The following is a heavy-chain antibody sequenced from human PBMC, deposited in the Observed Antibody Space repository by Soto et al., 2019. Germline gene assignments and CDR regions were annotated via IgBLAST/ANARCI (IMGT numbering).Heavy chain of an antibody. CDR3: AKIHSGYDRPHDAFDI. CDR1: GFTFDDHA. V-gene: IGHV3-9*01. Sequence: PGGSLRLSCAASGFTFDDHAMHWVRQAQGKGLEWVSGISWSSGSIGYADSVKGRFTISRDNATNPLYLQMSSLRAEYTALYYCAKIHSGYDRPHDAFDIWGQGTMVTVSS. D-gene: IGHD5-12*01. CDR2: ISWSSGSI. J-gene: IGHJ3*02.